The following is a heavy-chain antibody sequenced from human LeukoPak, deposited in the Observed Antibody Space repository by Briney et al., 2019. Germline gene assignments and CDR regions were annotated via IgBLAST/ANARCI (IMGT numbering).Heavy chain of an antibody. V-gene: IGHV1-2*02. D-gene: IGHD3-3*01. CDR1: GYTFTGYY. Sequence: GESLKISCQASGYTFTGYYMHWVRQAPGQGLEWMGWINPNSGGADYAQKFQGRVTMTRDTSISTAYMELSSLTSDDTAVYYCTRVGGLNDFWSGYSSYWGQGTLVTVSS. J-gene: IGHJ4*02. CDR3: TRVGGLNDFWSGYSSY. CDR2: INPNSGGA.